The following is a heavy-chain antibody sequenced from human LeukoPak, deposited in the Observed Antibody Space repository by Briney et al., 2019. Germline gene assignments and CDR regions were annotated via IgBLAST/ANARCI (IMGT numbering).Heavy chain of an antibody. V-gene: IGHV3-30*18. Sequence: GGSLRLSCAASGFTFSSYGMHYVRQAPGKGLEWVAFIAEDGSNEKYTDSVKGRFTISRDNSNNTLYLRMNSLRAEDTGVYYCAKDGETTSSGTFDYWGQGTLVTVSS. CDR3: AKDGETTSSGTFDY. CDR1: GFTFSSYG. J-gene: IGHJ4*02. D-gene: IGHD1-1*01. CDR2: IAEDGSNE.